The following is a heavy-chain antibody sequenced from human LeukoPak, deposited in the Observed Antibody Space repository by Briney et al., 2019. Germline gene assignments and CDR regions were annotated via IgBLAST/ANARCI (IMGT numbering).Heavy chain of an antibody. CDR1: GYSFTSYW. V-gene: IGHV5-51*04. CDR3: AIGRGGQQQGDY. CDR2: IYPGDFDT. Sequence: GESLKISCQGSGYSFTSYWISWVGQMPGKGREWWGTIYPGDFDTRYSPSSQGQVTIPAEKPISTAYQQWSSLKAADTAMYYSAIGRGGQQQGDYWGQGTLVTVSS. D-gene: IGHD6-13*01. J-gene: IGHJ4*02.